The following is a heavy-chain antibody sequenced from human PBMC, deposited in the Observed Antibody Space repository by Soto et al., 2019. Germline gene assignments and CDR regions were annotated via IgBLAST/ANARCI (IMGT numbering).Heavy chain of an antibody. J-gene: IGHJ6*02. CDR2: IKSKTDGGTT. V-gene: IGHV3-15*07. CDR3: AKGRSYYYYYGVDV. Sequence: GSLRLSCAASGFTFSNAWMNWVRQAPGKGLEWVGRIKSKTDGGTTDYAAPVKGRFTTSRDDSKNTLYLQMNSLRAEDTALYYCAKGRSYYYYYGVDVWGQGTTVTVSS. CDR1: GFTFSNAW.